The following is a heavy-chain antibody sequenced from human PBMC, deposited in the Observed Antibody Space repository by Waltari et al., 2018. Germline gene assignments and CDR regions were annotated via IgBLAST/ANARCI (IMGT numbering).Heavy chain of an antibody. V-gene: IGHV4-59*01. CDR1: GGSISSYY. CDR2: IYYSGST. CDR3: ASSLAARQGWYFDY. Sequence: QVQLQESGPGLVKPSETLSLTCTVSGGSISSYYWSWIRQPPGKGLEWIGYIYYSGSTNYNPSLKSRVTISVETSKNQFSLKLSSVTAGDTAVYYCASSLAARQGWYFDYWGQGTLVTVSS. D-gene: IGHD6-6*01. J-gene: IGHJ4*02.